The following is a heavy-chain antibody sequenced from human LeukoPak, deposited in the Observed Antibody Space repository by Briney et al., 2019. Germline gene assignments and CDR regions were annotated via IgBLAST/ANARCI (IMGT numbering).Heavy chain of an antibody. V-gene: IGHV4-38-2*02. CDR2: IYYSGST. CDR1: GYSISSGYY. CDR3: ARDGRFPPEVLPRYFDY. D-gene: IGHD1-26*01. J-gene: IGHJ4*02. Sequence: PSETLSLTCTVSGYSISSGYYWGWIRQPPGKGLEWIGNIYYSGSTYYNPSLKSRVTISVETSKNQFSLKLSSVTAADTAVYYCARDGRFPPEVLPRYFDYWGQGTLVTVSS.